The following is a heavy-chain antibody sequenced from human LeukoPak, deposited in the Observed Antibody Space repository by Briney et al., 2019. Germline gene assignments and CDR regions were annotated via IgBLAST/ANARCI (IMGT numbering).Heavy chain of an antibody. V-gene: IGHV1-69*04. CDR1: GYTFTAYY. J-gene: IGHJ4*02. D-gene: IGHD2-8*01. Sequence: SVKVSCKASGYTFTAYYIHWVRQAPGQGLEWMGRIIPILGKANYAQKFQGRVTFTADKSTTTAYMELSSLRSEDTAVYYCARVENLDCTSGVCYSSESDYWGQGTLVTVSS. CDR2: IIPILGKA. CDR3: ARVENLDCTSGVCYSSESDY.